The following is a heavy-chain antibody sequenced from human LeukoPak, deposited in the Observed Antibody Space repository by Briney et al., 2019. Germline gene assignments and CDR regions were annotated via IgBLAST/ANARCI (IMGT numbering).Heavy chain of an antibody. CDR1: GFTFNSYA. D-gene: IGHD3-16*01. CDR3: ATRIIPLY. Sequence: PGGSLRLSCAASGFTFNSYAMHWVRQAPGKGLEWVPVISYDGSNKYYADSVKGRFTISRDNSKNTLYLQMNSLRAEDTAVYYCATRIIPLYWGQGTLVTVSS. CDR2: ISYDGSNK. J-gene: IGHJ4*02. V-gene: IGHV3-30*04.